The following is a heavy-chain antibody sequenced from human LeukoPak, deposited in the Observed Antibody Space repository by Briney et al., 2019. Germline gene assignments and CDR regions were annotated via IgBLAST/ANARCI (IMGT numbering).Heavy chain of an antibody. J-gene: IGHJ6*02. V-gene: IGHV5-10-1*01. CDR2: IDPSDSYT. CDR1: GYSFTSYW. D-gene: IGHD5-12*01. CDR3: AGNSGYDYYYYGMDV. Sequence: GESLRISCQGSGYSFTSYWISWERQMPGKGLEWMGRIDPSDSYTNYSPSFQGHVTISADKSISTAYLQWSSLKASDTAMYYCAGNSGYDYYYYGMDVWGQGTTVTVSS.